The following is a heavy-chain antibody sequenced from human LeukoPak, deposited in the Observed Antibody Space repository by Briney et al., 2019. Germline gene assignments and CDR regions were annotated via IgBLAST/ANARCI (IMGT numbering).Heavy chain of an antibody. Sequence: SETLSLTCTVSGGSISSSTYYWGWIRQPPGKGLEWIGSIYHSGSTYYNPSLKSRVTISVDTSKNRFSLKLSSVTAADTAVYYCARVWGDMVRGIYAFDIWGQGTMVTVSS. V-gene: IGHV4-39*07. CDR2: IYHSGST. J-gene: IGHJ3*02. CDR1: GGSISSSTYY. CDR3: ARVWGDMVRGIYAFDI. D-gene: IGHD3-10*01.